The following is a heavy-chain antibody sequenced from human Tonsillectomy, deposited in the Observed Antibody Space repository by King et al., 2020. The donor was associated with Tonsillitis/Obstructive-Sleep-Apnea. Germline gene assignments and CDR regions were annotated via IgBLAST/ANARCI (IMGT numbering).Heavy chain of an antibody. CDR3: ARDYDFWSCYSSYFYY. CDR1: GFTFSSYS. CDR2: ISSSSSYI. J-gene: IGHJ4*02. D-gene: IGHD3-3*01. V-gene: IGHV3-21*01. Sequence: VQLVESGGGLVKPGGSLRLSCAASGFTFSSYSMNWVRQAPGKGLEWVSSISSSSSYIYYADSVKGRFTISRDNAKNSLYLQMNSLRAEDTAVYYCARDYDFWSCYSSYFYYCGQGTLFTVSS.